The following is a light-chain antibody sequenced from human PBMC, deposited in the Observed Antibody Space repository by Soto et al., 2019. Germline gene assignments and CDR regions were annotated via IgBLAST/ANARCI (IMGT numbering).Light chain of an antibody. CDR3: CSYAGSYIFPYV. CDR2: EVS. J-gene: IGLJ1*01. V-gene: IGLV2-11*01. CDR1: SSDVGGYDY. Sequence: QSAVTQPASVSGSPGQSITISCTGTSSDVGGYDYVSWYQQYPGKAPRLIIYEVSNRPSGVPDRFSGSKSGNTASLTISGLQAEDEADYYCCSYAGSYIFPYVFGTGTKLTVL.